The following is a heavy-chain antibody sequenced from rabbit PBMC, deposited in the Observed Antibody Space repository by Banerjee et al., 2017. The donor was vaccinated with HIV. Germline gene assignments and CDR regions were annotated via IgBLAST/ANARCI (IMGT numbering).Heavy chain of an antibody. V-gene: IGHV1S45*01. CDR3: AREQGTYDAVGVVYATYGMDL. CDR1: GFSFSSGYD. J-gene: IGHJ6*01. D-gene: IGHD6-1*01. Sequence: QEQLVESGGGLVQPGASLTLTCKASGFSFSSGYDMCWVRQAPGKGLEWIGCIYTDDTKTYYANWAKGRFTISKTSSTTVTLQMTSLTAADTATYFCAREQGTYDAVGVVYATYGMDLWGPGTLVTVS. CDR2: IYTDDTKT.